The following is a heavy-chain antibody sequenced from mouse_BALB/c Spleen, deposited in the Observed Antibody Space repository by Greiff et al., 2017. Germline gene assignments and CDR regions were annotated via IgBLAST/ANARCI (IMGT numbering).Heavy chain of an antibody. V-gene: IGHV5-6*01. CDR2: ISSGGSYT. CDR1: GFTFSSYG. J-gene: IGHJ4*01. D-gene: IGHD2-1*01. CDR3: ARQAGNSYAMDY. Sequence: EVKVVESGGDLVKPGGSLKLSCAASGFTFSSYGMSWVRQTPDKRLEWVATISSGGSYTYYPDSVKGRFTISRDNAKNTLYLQMSSLKSEDTAMYYCARQAGNSYAMDYWGQGTSVTVSS.